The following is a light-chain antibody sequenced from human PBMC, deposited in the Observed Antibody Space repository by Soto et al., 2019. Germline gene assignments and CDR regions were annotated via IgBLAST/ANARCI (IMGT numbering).Light chain of an antibody. J-gene: IGLJ2*01. CDR3: SSYTSSSTVVL. CDR1: SGDIGGYDY. Sequence: QSALTQPPSASGSPGQSVTISCTGTSGDIGGYDYVSWYQQHPGKAPKLMIYEVTNRPSGVSTRFSGSKSGNTASLTISGLQAEDDADYYCSSYTSSSTVVLFGGGTKVTVL. V-gene: IGLV2-14*01. CDR2: EVT.